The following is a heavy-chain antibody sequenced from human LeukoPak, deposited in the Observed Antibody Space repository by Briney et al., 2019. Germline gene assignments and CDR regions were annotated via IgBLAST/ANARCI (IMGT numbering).Heavy chain of an antibody. CDR3: ARDEGWLQLGFDY. D-gene: IGHD5-12*01. Sequence: TGGSLRLSCAASGFTFSSYSMNWVRQAPGKGLEWVSSISSSSSSYIYYADSVKGRFTISRDNAKNSLYLQMNSLRAEDTAVYYCARDEGWLQLGFDYWGQGTLVTVSS. J-gene: IGHJ4*02. CDR2: ISSSSSSYI. CDR1: GFTFSSYS. V-gene: IGHV3-21*01.